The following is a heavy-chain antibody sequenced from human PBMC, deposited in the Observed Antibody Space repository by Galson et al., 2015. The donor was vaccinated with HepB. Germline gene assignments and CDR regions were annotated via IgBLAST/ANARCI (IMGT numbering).Heavy chain of an antibody. CDR1: GYTFTSYG. J-gene: IGHJ6*02. CDR2: ISAYNDNT. CDR3: ARGGGGNHYYYYYGMDV. Sequence: SVKVSCKASGYTFTSYGISWVRQAPGQGLEWMGWISAYNDNTNYAQKIQGRVTMTTDTSTSTAYMELRSLRSDDTAVYYCARGGGGNHYYYYYGMDVWGQGTTVTVSS. V-gene: IGHV1-18*04. D-gene: IGHD4-23*01.